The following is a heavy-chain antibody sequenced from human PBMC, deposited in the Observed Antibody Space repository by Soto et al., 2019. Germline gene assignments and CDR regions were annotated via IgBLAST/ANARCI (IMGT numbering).Heavy chain of an antibody. CDR3: ARESPYYVSSDSYLDY. CDR1: GDSVSGNSAA. V-gene: IGHV6-1*01. J-gene: IGHJ4*02. CDR2: TYYRSRWYN. Sequence: SQTLSLTCAISGDSVSGNSAAWNWIRQSPSRGLEWLGRTYYRSRWYNDYAVSVKSRITVTPDNSKNQFSLHLNSVTPEDTAVYYCARESPYYVSSDSYLDYWGQGALVTVSS. D-gene: IGHD3-16*01.